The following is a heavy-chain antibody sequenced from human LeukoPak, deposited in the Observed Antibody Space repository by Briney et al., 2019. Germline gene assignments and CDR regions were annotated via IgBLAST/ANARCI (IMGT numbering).Heavy chain of an antibody. CDR1: GGTFSSYA. V-gene: IGHV1-69*04. CDR2: IIPILGIA. CDR3: ASPREYDCSGGSCYAYAFDI. Sequence: SVKVSCKASGGTFSSYAISWVRRAPGQGLEWMGRIIPILGIANYAQKFQGRVTITADKSTSTAYMELSSLRSEDTAAYYCASPREYDCSGGSCYAYAFDIWGQGTMVTVSS. J-gene: IGHJ3*02. D-gene: IGHD2-15*01.